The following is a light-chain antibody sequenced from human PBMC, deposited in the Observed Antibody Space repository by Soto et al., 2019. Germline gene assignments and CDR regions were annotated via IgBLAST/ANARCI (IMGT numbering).Light chain of an antibody. Sequence: EIVLTQSPATLSLSPGDRATLSCRASQSVTSYLAWYQQKPGQAPRLLIYDASNRATGIPARFSGSGSGTDFTPTISSLEPEDFAVYYCQQRYSWRLTFGGGTKVEIK. CDR1: QSVTSY. V-gene: IGKV3-11*01. J-gene: IGKJ4*01. CDR3: QQRYSWRLT. CDR2: DAS.